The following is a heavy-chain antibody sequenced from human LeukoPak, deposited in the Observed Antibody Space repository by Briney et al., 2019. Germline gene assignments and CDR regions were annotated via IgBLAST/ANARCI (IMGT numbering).Heavy chain of an antibody. CDR1: GFTFSSYE. CDR3: ARPLTIAAAGNYYYYGMDV. Sequence: GGSLRLSCAASGFTFSSYEMNWVRQAPGKGLEWVSYISSSGSTIYYADSVKGRFTISRDNAKNSLYLQMNSLRAEDAAVYYCARPLTIAAAGNYYYYGMDVWGKGTTVTVSS. CDR2: ISSSGSTI. J-gene: IGHJ6*04. V-gene: IGHV3-48*03. D-gene: IGHD6-13*01.